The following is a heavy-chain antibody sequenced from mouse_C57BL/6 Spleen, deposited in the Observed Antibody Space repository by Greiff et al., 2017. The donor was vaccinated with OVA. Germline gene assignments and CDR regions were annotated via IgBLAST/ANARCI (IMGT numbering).Heavy chain of an antibody. Sequence: DVMLVESGGGLVKPGGSLKLSCAASGFTFSSYAMSWVRQTPEKRLEWVATISDGGSYTYYPDNVKGRFTISRDNAKNNLYLQMSHLKSEDTAMYYCAREGLGSFAYWGKGTLVTVSA. CDR1: GFTFSSYA. J-gene: IGHJ3*01. V-gene: IGHV5-4*01. CDR3: AREGLGSFAY. D-gene: IGHD4-1*01. CDR2: ISDGGSYT.